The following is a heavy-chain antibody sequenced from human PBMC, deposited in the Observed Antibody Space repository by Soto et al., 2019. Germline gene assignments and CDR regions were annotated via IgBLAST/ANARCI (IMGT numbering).Heavy chain of an antibody. CDR2: ISGSGDRT. Sequence: LRLSCEASGFTFSTYAMSWVRQAPGKGLEWVSGISGSGDRTHYADSVKGRFSISRDNSQNTLHLQMNSLRAEDTAVYYCAKASTYEYVWGSFRYYFDHWGQGALVTVSS. V-gene: IGHV3-23*01. D-gene: IGHD3-16*02. CDR3: AKASTYEYVWGSFRYYFDH. J-gene: IGHJ4*02. CDR1: GFTFSTYA.